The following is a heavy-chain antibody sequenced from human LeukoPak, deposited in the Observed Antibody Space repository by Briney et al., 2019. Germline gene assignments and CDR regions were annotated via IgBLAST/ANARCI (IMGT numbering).Heavy chain of an antibody. Sequence: GGSLRLSCAASGFTFSSYSMNWVRQAPGKGLEWVSYISSSSSTIYYADSVKGRFTISRDNAKNSLYLQMNCLRAEDTAVYYCARDLATVTTVWGQGTLVTVSS. CDR1: GFTFSSYS. CDR2: ISSSSSTI. CDR3: ARDLATVTTV. D-gene: IGHD4-17*01. J-gene: IGHJ4*02. V-gene: IGHV3-48*04.